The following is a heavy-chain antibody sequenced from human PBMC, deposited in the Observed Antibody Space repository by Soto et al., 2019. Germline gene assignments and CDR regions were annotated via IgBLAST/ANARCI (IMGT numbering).Heavy chain of an antibody. Sequence: EVQFLESGGGVVRPGGSLRLSCVASGLSFASYAMTWVRQSSGKGLEWVACITGSGAVTSYTDSVRGRFTISRDNSKNTLYLQVDSLRAEDTAVYYCGKDPNGDNFGAFDFWGQGTTVIVSS. CDR1: GLSFASYA. D-gene: IGHD4-17*01. CDR2: ITGSGAVT. CDR3: GKDPNGDNFGAFDF. J-gene: IGHJ3*01. V-gene: IGHV3-23*01.